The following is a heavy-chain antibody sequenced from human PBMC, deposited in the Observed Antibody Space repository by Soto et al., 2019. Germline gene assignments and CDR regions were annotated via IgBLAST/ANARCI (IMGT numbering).Heavy chain of an antibody. Sequence: SETLSLTCTVSGGSISSGGYYWSWIRQHPGKGLEWIGYIYYSGSTYYNPSLKSRVTISVDTSKNQFSLKLSSVTAADTAVYYCARSRGKAMAPRYYFDYWGQGTLVTVSS. V-gene: IGHV4-31*03. D-gene: IGHD5-18*01. CDR1: GGSISSGGYY. CDR2: IYYSGST. CDR3: ARSRGKAMAPRYYFDY. J-gene: IGHJ4*02.